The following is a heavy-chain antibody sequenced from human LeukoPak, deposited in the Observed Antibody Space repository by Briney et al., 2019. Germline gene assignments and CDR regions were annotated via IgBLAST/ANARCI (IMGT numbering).Heavy chain of an antibody. CDR2: IYYSGST. CDR1: GGSLNTYY. Sequence: SETLSLTCTVSGGSLNTYYWTWIRQPPGKGLEWIGYIYYSGSTNYNPSLKSRVTISVDTSKNQFSLKLSSVTAADTAVYYCARVGIYGDLFDYWGQGTLVTVSS. V-gene: IGHV4-59*01. CDR3: ARVGIYGDLFDY. J-gene: IGHJ4*02. D-gene: IGHD4-17*01.